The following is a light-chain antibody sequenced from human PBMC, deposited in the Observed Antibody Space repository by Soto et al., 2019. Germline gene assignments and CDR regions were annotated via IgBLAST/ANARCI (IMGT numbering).Light chain of an antibody. V-gene: IGKV1-9*01. CDR1: QDINNY. CDR2: GAS. CDR3: QQLNTYPIT. J-gene: IGKJ5*01. Sequence: DIQMTQSPSSLSASVGDRVTITCQASQDINNYLNWYQQKPPKAPELLIYGASTLQSGVPSRFSGSGSGTEFTLTISSLQPEDFATYYCQQLNTYPITFAQGTRLEIK.